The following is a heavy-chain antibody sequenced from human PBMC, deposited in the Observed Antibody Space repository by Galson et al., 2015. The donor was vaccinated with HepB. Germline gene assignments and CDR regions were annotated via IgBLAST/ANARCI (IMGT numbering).Heavy chain of an antibody. CDR1: GFTFSSYA. CDR3: AKVGENDYGDYAGGYYFDY. D-gene: IGHD4-17*01. Sequence: SLRLSCAASGFTFSSYAMSWVRQAPGKGLEWVSAISGSGGSTYYADSVKGRFTISRDNSKNTLYLQMNSLRAEDTAVYYCAKVGENDYGDYAGGYYFDYWGQGTLVTVSS. CDR2: ISGSGGST. J-gene: IGHJ4*02. V-gene: IGHV3-23*01.